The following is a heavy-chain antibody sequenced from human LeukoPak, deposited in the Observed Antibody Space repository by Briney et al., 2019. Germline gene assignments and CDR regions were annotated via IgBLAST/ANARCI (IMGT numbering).Heavy chain of an antibody. CDR2: IFFSGHS. V-gene: IGHV4-59*13. CDR1: GAFSSRFY. CDR3: ARIDPLGYFDQ. J-gene: IGHJ4*02. Sequence: SETLCLTCTVSGAFSSRFYWRWVRQSPGKGLEWIGNIFFSGHSNYNPSLTGRVTISPDTSKSQFSLKMTSVPAADTALYYCARIDPLGYFDQWGQGTLVTVSS.